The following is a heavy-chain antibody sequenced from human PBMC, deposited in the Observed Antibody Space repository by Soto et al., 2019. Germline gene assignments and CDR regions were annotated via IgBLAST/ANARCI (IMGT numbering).Heavy chain of an antibody. J-gene: IGHJ6*02. Sequence: QVQLVQSGAEVKKPGSSVKVSCKASGGTFSSYAISWVRQAPGQGLEWMGGIIPIFGTANYAQKFQGRVTINADESTSTAYMELSSLRSEDTAVYYCARKEVSDYYDSSGYPGGYYYGMDVWGQGTTVTVSS. D-gene: IGHD3-22*01. CDR3: ARKEVSDYYDSSGYPGGYYYGMDV. CDR1: GGTFSSYA. CDR2: IIPIFGTA. V-gene: IGHV1-69*01.